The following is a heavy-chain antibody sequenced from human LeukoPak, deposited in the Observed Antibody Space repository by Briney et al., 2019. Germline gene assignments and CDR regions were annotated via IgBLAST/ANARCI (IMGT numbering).Heavy chain of an antibody. CDR3: AKDQHPYYYGSGSLPWFDP. V-gene: IGHV3-30*18. CDR1: GFTFSSYG. CDR2: ISYDGSNK. D-gene: IGHD3-10*01. Sequence: GRSLRLSCAASGFTFSSYGMHWVRQAPGKGLEWVAVISYDGSNKYYADSVKGRFTISRDNSKNTLYLQMNSLRAEDTAVYYCAKDQHPYYYGSGSLPWFDPWGQGTLVTVSS. J-gene: IGHJ5*02.